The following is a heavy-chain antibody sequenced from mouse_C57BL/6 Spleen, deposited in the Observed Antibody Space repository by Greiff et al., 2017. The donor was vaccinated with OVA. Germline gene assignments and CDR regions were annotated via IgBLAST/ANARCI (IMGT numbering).Heavy chain of an antibody. Sequence: VHVKQSVAELVRPGASVKLSCTASGFNIKNTYMHWVKQRPEQGLEWIGRIDPANGNTKYAPKFQGQATIPADTSSNTAYLQLSSLTSEDTAIYYCARYYGSSFYFDVWGTGTTVTVSS. D-gene: IGHD1-1*01. CDR2: IDPANGNT. V-gene: IGHV14-3*01. CDR1: GFNIKNTY. J-gene: IGHJ1*03. CDR3: ARYYGSSFYFDV.